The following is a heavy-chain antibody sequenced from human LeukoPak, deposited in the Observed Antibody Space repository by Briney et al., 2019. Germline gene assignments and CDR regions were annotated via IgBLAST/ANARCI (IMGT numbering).Heavy chain of an antibody. CDR1: GFTFSNSW. D-gene: IGHD2-2*01. Sequence: GSLRLSCAASGFTFSNSWMQWVRQVPGKGLVWVSRINTDGTSTSYADSVRGRFVISRDNAKNTLYLQMNSLRAEDTAVYYCARPQQGGTTRSHGLDVWGQGTTVTFSS. CDR2: INTDGTST. CDR3: ARPQQGGTTRSHGLDV. J-gene: IGHJ6*02. V-gene: IGHV3-74*01.